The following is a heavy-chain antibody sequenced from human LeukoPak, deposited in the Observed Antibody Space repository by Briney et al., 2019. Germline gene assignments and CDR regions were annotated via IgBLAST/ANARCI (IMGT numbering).Heavy chain of an antibody. Sequence: SETLSLTCAVYGGSFSGYYWSWIRQPPGKGLEWIGEINHSGSTNYNPSLKSRVTISVDTSKNQFSLKLSSVTAADTAVYYCARGTGDSCKDWGLGTLVTVSS. D-gene: IGHD3-22*01. V-gene: IGHV4-34*01. CDR2: INHSGST. CDR3: ARGTGDSCKD. J-gene: IGHJ4*02. CDR1: GGSFSGYY.